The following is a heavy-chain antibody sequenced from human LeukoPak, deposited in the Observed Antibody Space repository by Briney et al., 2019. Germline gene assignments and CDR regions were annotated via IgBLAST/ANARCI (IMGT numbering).Heavy chain of an antibody. CDR2: INAYNGNT. Sequence: ASVKVSCKASGYTFSNYGISWLRQAPGQGLEWMGWINAYNGNTNSAQKFRGRVTMATDTSTSTAYMELRSLRSDDTAVYFCARDGSGSWNDYWGQGTLVTVSS. V-gene: IGHV1-18*01. D-gene: IGHD3-3*01. J-gene: IGHJ4*02. CDR3: ARDGSGSWNDY. CDR1: GYTFSNYG.